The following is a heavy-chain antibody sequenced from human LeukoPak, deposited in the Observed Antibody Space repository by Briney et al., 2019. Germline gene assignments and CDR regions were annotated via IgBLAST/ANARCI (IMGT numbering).Heavy chain of an antibody. Sequence: PGASVKVSCMASGYTFTSYGITWVRQAPGQGLEWMGWSSAYNGNTNYAQNVQGRVTMTTDTSTSTAYMELRSLRSEDTAVYYCATERAAAGTQAFDYWGQGTLVTVSS. CDR2: SSAYNGNT. V-gene: IGHV1-18*01. CDR1: GYTFTSYG. D-gene: IGHD6-13*01. J-gene: IGHJ4*02. CDR3: ATERAAAGTQAFDY.